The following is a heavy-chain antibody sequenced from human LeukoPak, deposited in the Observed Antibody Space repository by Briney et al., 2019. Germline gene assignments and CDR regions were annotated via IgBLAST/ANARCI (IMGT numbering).Heavy chain of an antibody. J-gene: IGHJ6*03. V-gene: IGHV4-59*01. D-gene: IGHD5-12*01. CDR3: ARKYSGYDYWSYYYYMDV. Sequence: PSETLSLTCTVSGGSISSYYWSWIRQPPGKGLEWIGYIYYSGSTNYNPSLKSRVTISVDTSKNQFSLKLSSVTAADTAVYYCARKYSGYDYWSYYYYMDVWGKGTTVTISS. CDR2: IYYSGST. CDR1: GGSISSYY.